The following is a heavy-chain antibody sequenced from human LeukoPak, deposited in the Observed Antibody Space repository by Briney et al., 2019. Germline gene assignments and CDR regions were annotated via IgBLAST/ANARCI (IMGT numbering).Heavy chain of an antibody. Sequence: GGSLRLSCAPSGFSFSDYYMSWIRQAPGKGLEWVSYISSSSDYTNYADSVKGRFTISRDDSKNTLYLQMNSLTAEDTAMYYCARLDIVLSWGQGALVTVSS. CDR3: ARLDIVLS. J-gene: IGHJ5*02. V-gene: IGHV3-11*06. CDR2: ISSSSDYT. CDR1: GFSFSDYY. D-gene: IGHD2-2*03.